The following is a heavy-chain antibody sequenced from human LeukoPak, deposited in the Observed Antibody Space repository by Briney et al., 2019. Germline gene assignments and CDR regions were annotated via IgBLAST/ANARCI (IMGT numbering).Heavy chain of an antibody. CDR2: IFGSGSS. V-gene: IGHV4-59*01. CDR3: AREKDTGSNHGKIRYDI. J-gene: IGHJ3*02. CDR1: GGSISDYY. Sequence: SSETLSLTCTVSGGSISDYYWSWIRQPPGKGLEWIGWIFGSGSSNYNPSLKSRLTISVDTSKNQFSLKLTSATAADTAVYYCAREKDTGSNHGKIRYDIWGQGTMVTVSS. D-gene: IGHD1-26*01.